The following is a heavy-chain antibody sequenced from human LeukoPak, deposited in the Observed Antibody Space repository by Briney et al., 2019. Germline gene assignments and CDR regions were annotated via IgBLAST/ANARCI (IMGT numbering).Heavy chain of an antibody. Sequence: ASVKVSCKASGHTFISYHMHWVRQAPGQGLEWMGIIHPSGGSTTYAQKFQGRVSMTRDTSTSTVYMDLSSLRSEDTAVYYCARDEGYSGSYLFDYWGQGTLVTVSS. D-gene: IGHD1-26*01. CDR3: ARDEGYSGSYLFDY. CDR1: GHTFISYH. V-gene: IGHV1-46*01. CDR2: IHPSGGST. J-gene: IGHJ4*02.